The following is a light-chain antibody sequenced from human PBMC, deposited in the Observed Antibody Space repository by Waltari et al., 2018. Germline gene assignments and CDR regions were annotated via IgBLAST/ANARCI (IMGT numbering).Light chain of an antibody. CDR1: QSISSH. CDR3: EQYYSFPRT. CDR2: AAT. Sequence: DIQMTQSPSSLSASVGDRVTITCRASQSISSHLNWYQQKPGKAPKLLIYAATSLQSRFSGSGSGTEFTLTISSLQPEDFATYHCEQYYSFPRTFGQGTKVEV. J-gene: IGKJ1*01. V-gene: IGKV1-39*01.